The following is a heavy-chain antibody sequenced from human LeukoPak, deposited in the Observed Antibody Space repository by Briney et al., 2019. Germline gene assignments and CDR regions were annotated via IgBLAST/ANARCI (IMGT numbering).Heavy chain of an antibody. CDR3: ARDPDDYGGNRGYYGMDV. D-gene: IGHD4-23*01. Sequence: ASVKVSCKASGYTFTSYGISWVRQAPGQGLEWMGWINTYNGNTNYTEKFQDRVTMTTDTSTRIAYLELRSLRHDDTAIYYCARDPDDYGGNRGYYGMDVWGQGTTVTVSS. J-gene: IGHJ6*02. V-gene: IGHV1-18*01. CDR1: GYTFTSYG. CDR2: INTYNGNT.